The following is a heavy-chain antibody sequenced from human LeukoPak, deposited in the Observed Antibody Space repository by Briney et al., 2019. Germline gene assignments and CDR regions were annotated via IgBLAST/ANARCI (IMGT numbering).Heavy chain of an antibody. J-gene: IGHJ6*04. Sequence: AGGSLRLSCAASGFTFSSYEMNWVSQAARKGLEWVSYISSSGSTIYYADSVKGRFTISRDHAKNSLYLQMNSLRAEDTAVYYCAALGITMIGGVWGKGTTVTISS. CDR1: GFTFSSYE. CDR3: AALGITMIGGV. V-gene: IGHV3-48*03. CDR2: ISSSGSTI. D-gene: IGHD3-10*02.